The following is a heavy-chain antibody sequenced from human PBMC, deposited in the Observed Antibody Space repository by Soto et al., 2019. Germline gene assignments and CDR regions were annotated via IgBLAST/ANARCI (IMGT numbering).Heavy chain of an antibody. CDR1: GGSISSGGYY. J-gene: IGHJ6*03. Sequence: PSETLSLTCTVSGGSISSGGYYWSWIRQHPGKGLEWIGYIYYSGSTYYNPSLKSRVTISVDTSKNQFSLKLSSVTAADTAVYYCARVWCSGGSCYPLARHYYYMDVWGKGTTVTVSS. V-gene: IGHV4-31*03. CDR2: IYYSGST. CDR3: ARVWCSGGSCYPLARHYYYMDV. D-gene: IGHD2-15*01.